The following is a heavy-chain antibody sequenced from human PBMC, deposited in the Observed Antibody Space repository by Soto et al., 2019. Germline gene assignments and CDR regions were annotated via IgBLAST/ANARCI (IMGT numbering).Heavy chain of an antibody. V-gene: IGHV1-8*01. CDR1: GYTFTSYD. CDR3: ARGYYDFWSGYYLEDFQH. D-gene: IGHD3-3*01. J-gene: IGHJ1*01. Sequence: GASVNVSCKASGYTFTSYDINWVRQATGQGLEWMGWMNPNSGNTGYAQKFQGRVTMTRNTSIITAYMELSSLRSEDTAVYYCARGYYDFWSGYYLEDFQHWGQGTLVTVSS. CDR2: MNPNSGNT.